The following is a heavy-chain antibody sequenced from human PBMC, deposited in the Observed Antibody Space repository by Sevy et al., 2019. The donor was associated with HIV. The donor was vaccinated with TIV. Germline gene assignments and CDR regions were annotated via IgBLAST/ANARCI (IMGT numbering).Heavy chain of an antibody. Sequence: GGSLRLSCVASGFIFSTYGMHWVRQAPGKGREWVAVIWYDGINKDYADSVKGRFIISRDNSKKTMYLERDSLRAEDTAVYYCARDSRNGLDPWGQGALVTVSS. V-gene: IGHV3-33*01. CDR2: IWYDGINK. D-gene: IGHD2-8*01. J-gene: IGHJ5*02. CDR1: GFIFSTYG. CDR3: ARDSRNGLDP.